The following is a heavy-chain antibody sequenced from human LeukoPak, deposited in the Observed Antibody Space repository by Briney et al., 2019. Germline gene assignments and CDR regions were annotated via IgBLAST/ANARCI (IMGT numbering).Heavy chain of an antibody. Sequence: ASVKVSCRASGYTFTTYGITWVRQAPGQGLEWLGWISTYNGKTNYAQKFQGRVTMTTDTSTSTAYMELRTLRSDDTAVYFCARAQVLIVPAAINYWGQGTLVTVSS. CDR1: GYTFTTYG. CDR3: ARAQVLIVPAAINY. D-gene: IGHD2-2*01. CDR2: ISTYNGKT. J-gene: IGHJ4*02. V-gene: IGHV1-18*01.